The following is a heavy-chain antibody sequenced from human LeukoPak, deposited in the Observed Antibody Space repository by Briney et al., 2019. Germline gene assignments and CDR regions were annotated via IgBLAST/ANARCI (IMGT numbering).Heavy chain of an antibody. CDR3: ARQYNYGYDY. J-gene: IGHJ4*02. D-gene: IGHD5-18*01. CDR2: IYPGDSYT. V-gene: IGHV5-51*01. Sequence: GEALKISCKGSRDSFTNYWIGWVRQGPGKGLEWIGIIYPGDSYTRYNPSFQGQVTMSADKSISTAYLQWSSLKASDPAIYYCARQYNYGYDYWGQGTLVTVSS. CDR1: RDSFTNYW.